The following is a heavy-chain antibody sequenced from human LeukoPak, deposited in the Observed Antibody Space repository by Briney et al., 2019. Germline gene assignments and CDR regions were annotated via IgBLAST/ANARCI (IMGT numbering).Heavy chain of an antibody. V-gene: IGHV3-7*01. CDR2: IKQDGSEK. CDR3: ARVGPPDSGSYSRRLYYFDY. CDR1: GFTFSSYW. J-gene: IGHJ4*02. Sequence: GGSLRLSCAASGFTFSSYWMSWVRQAPGKGLEWVANIKQDGSEKYYVDSVKGRFTISRDNAKNSLYLQMNSLRAEDTAVYYCARVGPPDSGSYSRRLYYFDYWGQGTLVTVSS. D-gene: IGHD1-26*01.